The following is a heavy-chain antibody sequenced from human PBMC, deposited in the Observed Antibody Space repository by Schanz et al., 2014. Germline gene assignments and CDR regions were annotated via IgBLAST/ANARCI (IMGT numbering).Heavy chain of an antibody. J-gene: IGHJ6*02. CDR3: ATAEDASGSYGLPAGGV. CDR2: LDLEDGEI. V-gene: IGHV1-24*01. CDR1: GYTLSKLS. D-gene: IGHD3-10*01. Sequence: QVQLVQSGAEVKKAGASVKVSCKVSGYTLSKLSIHWVRQAPGKGLEWMGGLDLEDGEIVYAEQLKGRVTMTEDTSTDTAYMELSSLRSQDTAVYYCATAEDASGSYGLPAGGVWGQGTTVIVSS.